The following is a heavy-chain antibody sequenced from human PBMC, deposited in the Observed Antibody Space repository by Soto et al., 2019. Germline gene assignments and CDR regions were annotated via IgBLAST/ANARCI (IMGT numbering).Heavy chain of an antibody. D-gene: IGHD2-2*01. J-gene: IGHJ4*02. CDR2: ISEGGGST. CDR3: ARAFCGSTSCHGGNFDY. Sequence: GGSLRLSCAASGFTFSSNAMSWVRQAPGKXLEWASAISEGGGSTYYADSVEGRLTISRDNSKSTLYLQMNSLRAEDTALYYCARAFCGSTSCHGGNFDYWGPGTLVTVSS. V-gene: IGHV3-23*01. CDR1: GFTFSSNA.